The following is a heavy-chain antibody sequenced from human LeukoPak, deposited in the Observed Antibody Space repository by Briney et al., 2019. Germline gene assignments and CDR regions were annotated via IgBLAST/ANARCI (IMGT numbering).Heavy chain of an antibody. Sequence: ASVKVSCTASGYTFTSYGISWVRQAPGQGLEWMGWISAYNGNTNYAQKLQGRVTMTTDTSTSTAYMELRSLRSDDTAVYYCARANIVVVPAAIAWFDPWGQGTLVTVSS. J-gene: IGHJ5*02. CDR2: ISAYNGNT. CDR1: GYTFTSYG. D-gene: IGHD2-2*01. CDR3: ARANIVVVPAAIAWFDP. V-gene: IGHV1-18*01.